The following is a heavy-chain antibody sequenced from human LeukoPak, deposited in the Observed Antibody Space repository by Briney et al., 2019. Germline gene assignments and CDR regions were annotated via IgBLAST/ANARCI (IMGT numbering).Heavy chain of an antibody. CDR3: ARSDLGTITAGPFEY. CDR2: ISDYQGST. V-gene: IGHV1-18*03. CDR1: GYTFTNYG. D-gene: IGHD5-12*01. J-gene: IGHJ4*02. Sequence: ASVKVSCMASGYTFTNYGNDWVRQAPGQGLDWMGLISDYQGSTKYVQNFQGRVTMDIATSTSTAYMDLRSLRSDDMAIYFCARSDLGTITAGPFEYWGQGTLVAVSS.